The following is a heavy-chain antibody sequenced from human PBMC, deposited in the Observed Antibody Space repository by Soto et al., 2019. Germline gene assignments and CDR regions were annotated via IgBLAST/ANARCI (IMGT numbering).Heavy chain of an antibody. V-gene: IGHV1-69*06. CDR2: IIPIFGTA. Sequence: SSVQVSCKASGGTFSSYAISWVRQAPGQGLEWMGGIIPIFGTANYAQKFQGRVTITEDKSTSTAYMELSSLRSEETAVYYCARLSPEYSSSSTPNWFDPWGQGTLVTLSS. D-gene: IGHD6-6*01. CDR3: ARLSPEYSSSSTPNWFDP. CDR1: GGTFSSYA. J-gene: IGHJ5*02.